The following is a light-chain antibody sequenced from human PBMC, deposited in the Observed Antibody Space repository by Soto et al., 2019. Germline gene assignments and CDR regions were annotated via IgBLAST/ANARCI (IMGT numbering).Light chain of an antibody. Sequence: EIVLTQSPATLSLSPGERATLSCRASQSVSNYLAWYQQKPGQAPRLLISGASNRATGSPARFSGSWSRTDLNLTISSLGPDDFAVYCGQQRRNLPFTLGPGPQVDIK. CDR1: QSVSNY. V-gene: IGKV3-11*01. CDR3: QQRRNLPFT. CDR2: GAS. J-gene: IGKJ3*01.